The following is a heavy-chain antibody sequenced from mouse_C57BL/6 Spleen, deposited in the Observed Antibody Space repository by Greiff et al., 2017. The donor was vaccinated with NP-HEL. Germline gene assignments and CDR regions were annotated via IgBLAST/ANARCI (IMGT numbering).Heavy chain of an antibody. D-gene: IGHD2-4*01. CDR2: IHPNSGST. Sequence: VQLQQPGAELVKPGASVKLSCKASGYTFTSYWMHWVKQRPGQGLEWIGMIHPNSGSTNYNEKFKSKATLTVDKSSSTAYMQLSSLTSEDSAVYYCARAIYYDYDEYYFDYWGQGTTLTVSS. J-gene: IGHJ2*01. V-gene: IGHV1-64*01. CDR3: ARAIYYDYDEYYFDY. CDR1: GYTFTSYW.